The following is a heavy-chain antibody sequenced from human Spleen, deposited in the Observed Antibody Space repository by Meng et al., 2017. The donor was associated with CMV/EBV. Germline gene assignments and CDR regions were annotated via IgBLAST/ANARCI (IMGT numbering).Heavy chain of an antibody. CDR2: ISSSSSYI. D-gene: IGHD6-13*01. CDR1: GFTFSSYS. J-gene: IGHJ4*02. Sequence: CAASGFTFSSYSMNWVRQAPGKGLEWVSSISSSSSYIYYADSVKGRFTISRDNAKNSLYLQMNSLRAEDTAVYYCARLGSSWQFDYWGQGTLVTVSS. CDR3: ARLGSSWQFDY. V-gene: IGHV3-21*01.